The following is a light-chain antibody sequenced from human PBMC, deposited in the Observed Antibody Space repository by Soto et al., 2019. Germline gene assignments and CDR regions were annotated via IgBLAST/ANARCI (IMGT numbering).Light chain of an antibody. Sequence: QSVLTQPPSASGTPGQRVTISCSGSSSNIGRNTVHWYQQLPGTAPNVLIYTNDKPPSGVPDRFSGSKSGTSASLAISGRQSEDEADYYCAAWDDSLKGHVFGTGTKLTVL. J-gene: IGLJ1*01. CDR3: AAWDDSLKGHV. CDR2: TND. CDR1: SSNIGRNT. V-gene: IGLV1-44*01.